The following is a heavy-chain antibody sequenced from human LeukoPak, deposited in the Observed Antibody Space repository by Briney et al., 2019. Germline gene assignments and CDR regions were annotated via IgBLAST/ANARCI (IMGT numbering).Heavy chain of an antibody. V-gene: IGHV1-69*04. D-gene: IGHD3-22*01. CDR2: IIPILGIA. CDR1: GYTFTSYG. Sequence: GASVKVSCKASGYTFTSYGISWVRQAPGQGLEWMGRIIPILGIANYAQKFQGRVTITADKSTSTAYMELSSLRSEDTAVYYCAGELYYYDSSGYEDYWGQGTLVTVSS. J-gene: IGHJ4*02. CDR3: AGELYYYDSSGYEDY.